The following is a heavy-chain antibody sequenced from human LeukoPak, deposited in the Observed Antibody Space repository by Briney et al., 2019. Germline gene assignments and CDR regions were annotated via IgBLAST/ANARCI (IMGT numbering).Heavy chain of an antibody. CDR2: IDAGATST. V-gene: IGHV3-48*03. J-gene: IGHJ4*02. D-gene: IGHD2-21*02. Sequence: GGSLRLSCAASGFPVNKYKMPWVRQAPGKGLEWVSYIDAGATSTNYADSVWGRFTLSRDNAQNSVHLQMNSLRDEDTAVYYCVRGRLLRSTKYFDYWGQGALVTVSS. CDR1: GFPVNKYK. CDR3: VRGRLLRSTKYFDY.